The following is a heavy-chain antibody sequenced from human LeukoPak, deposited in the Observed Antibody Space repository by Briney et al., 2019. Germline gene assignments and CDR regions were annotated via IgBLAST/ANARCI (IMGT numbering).Heavy chain of an antibody. D-gene: IGHD3-10*01. CDR3: AKVFEVRGARRPKDY. CDR2: ISYDGGNK. CDR1: GFTFSDYG. V-gene: IGHV3-30*18. Sequence: GGSLSLSCAPSGFTFSDYGMHWVRQAPGKGLEWVALISYDGGNKFDADSVRDRFTISRDNSKNTLFLQMNSLRIEDTAVYYCAKVFEVRGARRPKDYWGQGTLVIVSS. J-gene: IGHJ4*02.